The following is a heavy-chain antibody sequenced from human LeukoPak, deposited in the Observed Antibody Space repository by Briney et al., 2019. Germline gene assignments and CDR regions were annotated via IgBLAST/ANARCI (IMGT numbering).Heavy chain of an antibody. D-gene: IGHD2-2*01. CDR3: ARVCSNTSCWGAFDI. J-gene: IGHJ3*02. CDR2: IWYDGSQK. V-gene: IGHV3-33*08. CDR1: GFTFNTYG. Sequence: GGSLRLSCAASGFTFNTYGMHWVRRAAGKGLEWVAVIWYDGSQKYYADSVRGRFTSSRDNAKNSLYLQMNSLRAEDTAVYYCARVCSNTSCWGAFDIWGQGTMVTVSS.